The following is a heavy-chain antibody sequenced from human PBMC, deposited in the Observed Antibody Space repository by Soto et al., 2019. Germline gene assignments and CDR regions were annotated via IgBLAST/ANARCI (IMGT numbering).Heavy chain of an antibody. D-gene: IGHD3-10*01. CDR2: MSYDGSNK. V-gene: IGHV3-30-3*01. CDR1: GFTFSSYA. J-gene: IGHJ4*02. Sequence: QVQLVESGGGVVQPGRSLRLSCAASGFTFSSYAMHWVRRAPGKGLEWMAVMSYDGSNKYYADSVKGRFTISRDNSKNTLYLQMNSLSPEDTALYYSAGYRGAYWGQGTMVIVSS. CDR3: AGYRGAY.